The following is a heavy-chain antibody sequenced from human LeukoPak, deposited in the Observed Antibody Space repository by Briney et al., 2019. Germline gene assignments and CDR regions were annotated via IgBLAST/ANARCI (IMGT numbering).Heavy chain of an antibody. CDR3: AKRETSGSKYFDY. Sequence: GGSLRLSCAASEFTFSTYGMHWVRQAPGKGLEWVAVISYDGSYKFYADSVKGRFTISRDNSKSTLYLQMSSLRAEDTAIYYCAKRETSGSKYFDYWGQGTLVTVSS. V-gene: IGHV3-30*18. D-gene: IGHD6-19*01. CDR1: EFTFSTYG. J-gene: IGHJ4*02. CDR2: ISYDGSYK.